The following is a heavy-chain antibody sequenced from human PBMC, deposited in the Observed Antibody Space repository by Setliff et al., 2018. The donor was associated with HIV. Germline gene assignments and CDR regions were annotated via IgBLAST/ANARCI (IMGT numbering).Heavy chain of an antibody. CDR1: GGSVSTSSYS. J-gene: IGHJ3*02. CDR2: IYHTGKT. D-gene: IGHD2-15*01. CDR3: GRVAGYCAPSRCYGYNAFDI. V-gene: IGHV4-39*01. Sequence: SETLSLTCTVSGGSVSTSSYSWGWIRQPSEKGLEWIGTIYHTGKTYYNSSLNSRVTIAVDTSKDQFSLNLSTVTAADTAVYYCGRVAGYCAPSRCYGYNAFDIWGPGTMVTVSS.